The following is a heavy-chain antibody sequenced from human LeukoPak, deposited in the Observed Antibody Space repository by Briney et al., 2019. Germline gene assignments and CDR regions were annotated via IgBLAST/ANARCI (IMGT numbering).Heavy chain of an antibody. CDR2: ISSSSSYI. J-gene: IGHJ4*02. V-gene: IGHV3-21*01. Sequence: GGSLRLSCAASGFTFSSYSMNWVRQAPGKGLEWVSSISSSSSYIYYADSVKGRFTISRDNAKNSPYLQMNSLRAEDTAVYYCARDEGVVVTSKTFDYWGQGTLVTVSS. CDR3: ARDEGVVVTSKTFDY. CDR1: GFTFSSYS. D-gene: IGHD2-21*02.